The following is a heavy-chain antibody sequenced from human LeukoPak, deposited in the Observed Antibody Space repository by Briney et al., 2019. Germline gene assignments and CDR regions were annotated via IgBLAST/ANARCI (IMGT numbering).Heavy chain of an antibody. J-gene: IGHJ6*03. CDR1: GYTFTGYY. CDR2: INPNSGGT. D-gene: IGHD2-2*01. V-gene: IGHV1-2*02. CDR3: AREKIVVVPAAYYYYYYMDV. Sequence: ASVKVSCKASGYTFTGYYMHWVRQAPGQGLEWMGWINPNSGGTNYAQKFQGRVTMTRDTSISTAYMELSRLRSDDTAVYYCAREKIVVVPAAYYYYYYMDVWGKGTTVTVSS.